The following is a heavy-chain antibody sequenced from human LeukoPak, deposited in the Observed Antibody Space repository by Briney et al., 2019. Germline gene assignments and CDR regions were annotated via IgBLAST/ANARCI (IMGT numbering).Heavy chain of an antibody. D-gene: IGHD6-19*01. CDR2: MNPNSGNT. CDR1: GYTFTSYD. Sequence: ASVKVSCKASGYTFTSYDINWVRQATGQGLEWMGWMNPNSGNTGYAQKFQGRVTMTRNTSISTAYMELSRLRSDDTAVYYCARRAVAGTSYYYYYGMDVWGQGTTVTVSS. CDR3: ARRAVAGTSYYYYYGMDV. V-gene: IGHV1-8*01. J-gene: IGHJ6*02.